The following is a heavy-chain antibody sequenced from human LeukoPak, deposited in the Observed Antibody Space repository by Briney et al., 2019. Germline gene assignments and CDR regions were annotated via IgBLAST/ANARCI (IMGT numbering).Heavy chain of an antibody. CDR3: ARENMSAAAGELDY. D-gene: IGHD6-13*01. V-gene: IGHV4-34*01. Sequence: PSETLSLTCAVYGGSFSGCYWSWIRQPPGKGLEWIGEINHSGSTNYNPSLKSRVTISVDTSKNQFSLKLSSVTAADTAVYYCARENMSAAAGELDYWGQGTLVTVSS. CDR2: INHSGST. J-gene: IGHJ4*02. CDR1: GGSFSGCY.